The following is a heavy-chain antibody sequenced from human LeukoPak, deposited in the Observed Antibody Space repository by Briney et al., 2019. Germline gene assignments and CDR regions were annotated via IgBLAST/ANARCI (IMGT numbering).Heavy chain of an antibody. D-gene: IGHD3-22*01. CDR3: ARAIGTSQFYFYYAMDV. CDR2: IYAGDSDT. V-gene: IGHV5-51*01. CDR1: GYSFTSYW. J-gene: IGHJ6*02. Sequence: GESLKISCKGSGYSFTSYWIGWVRQMPGKGLEGMGIIYAGDSDTRYSPSFQGQVTISVDKSISTAYQQWSSLQASDTAMYYCARAIGTSQFYFYYAMDVWGQGTTVTVSS.